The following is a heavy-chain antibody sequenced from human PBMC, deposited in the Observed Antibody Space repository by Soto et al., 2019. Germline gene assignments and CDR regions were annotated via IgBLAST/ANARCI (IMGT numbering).Heavy chain of an antibody. CDR1: GFTFSGSE. CDR3: ARASYFSEKTAYYAKSFKWFDP. D-gene: IGHD3-9*01. Sequence: QVQLLESGGGVVQSGRSLRLSCAAYGFTFSGSEMHWIRQAPGKGLEWVAFISYDGDNKYYADSVKGRFTVSRDNSRNTLHLQMDSLRPEDTAVYYCARASYFSEKTAYYAKSFKWFDPWGQGTLLTVSS. CDR2: ISYDGDNK. V-gene: IGHV3-30*14. J-gene: IGHJ5*02.